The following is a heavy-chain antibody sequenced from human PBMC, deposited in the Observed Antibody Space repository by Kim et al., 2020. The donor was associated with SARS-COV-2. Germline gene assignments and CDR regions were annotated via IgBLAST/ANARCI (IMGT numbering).Heavy chain of an antibody. D-gene: IGHD3-3*01. V-gene: IGHV3-30*04. Sequence: GGSLRLSCAAFRFTLSSFVMHWVRQAPGKGLEWVSFISYDGSDKYYVDSVKGRFTISRDNSKNTLYLQMNSLRAEDTAMYYCASGRNPYTIFGVADYWGQGTLVTVSS. CDR3: ASGRNPYTIFGVADY. J-gene: IGHJ4*02. CDR1: RFTLSSFV. CDR2: ISYDGSDK.